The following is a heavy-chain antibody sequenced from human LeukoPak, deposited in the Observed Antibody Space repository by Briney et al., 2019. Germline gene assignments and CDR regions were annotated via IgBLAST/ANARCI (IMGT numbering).Heavy chain of an antibody. CDR2: ISGSGGST. V-gene: IGHV3-23*01. CDR1: GFTFSSYA. Sequence: VGSLRLSCAASGFTFSSYAMSWVRQAPGNGLEWVSAISGSGGSTYYADSVKGRFTISRDNSENTLYLQRNSLRAEDTAVYSCARDGSGGDFRDCWGQGTLVTVSS. D-gene: IGHD2-21*02. CDR3: ARDGSGGDFRDC. J-gene: IGHJ4*02.